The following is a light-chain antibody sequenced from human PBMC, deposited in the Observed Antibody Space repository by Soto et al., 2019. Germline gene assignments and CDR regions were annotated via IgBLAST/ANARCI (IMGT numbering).Light chain of an antibody. CDR3: QSYDSSLSGSV. Sequence: QSVLTQPPSVSGAPGQRVTISCPGNSSNIGPGYDVHWYQQLPGTAPKLLIYSNTNQPSGVPDRFSGSRSGTTASLAITGLQADDEADYYCQSYDSSLSGSVFGTGTKVTVL. CDR2: SNT. CDR1: SSNIGPGYD. J-gene: IGLJ1*01. V-gene: IGLV1-40*01.